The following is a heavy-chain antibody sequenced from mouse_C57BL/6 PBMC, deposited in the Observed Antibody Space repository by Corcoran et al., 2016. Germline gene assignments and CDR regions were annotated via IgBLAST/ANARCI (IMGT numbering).Heavy chain of an antibody. J-gene: IGHJ2*01. D-gene: IGHD1-1*02. CDR1: GYTFTSYG. CDR3: VHYGLFDY. V-gene: IGHV1-81*01. CDR2: IYPRSGNT. Sequence: QVQLQQSGAELARPGASVKLSCKASGYTFTSYGISWVKQRTGQGLEWIGEIYPRSGNTYYNEKFKGKATLTADKSSSTAYMELRSLTSEDSAVYFCVHYGLFDYWGQGTTLTVSS.